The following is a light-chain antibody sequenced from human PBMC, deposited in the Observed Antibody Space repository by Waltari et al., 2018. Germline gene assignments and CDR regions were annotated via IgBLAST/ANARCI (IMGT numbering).Light chain of an antibody. CDR1: TGAVTSGHY. V-gene: IGLV7-43*01. Sequence: QTVVTQEPSLTVSPGGTVTLTCASSTGAVTSGHYPNWFQPKPGQAPRALIYTTFNRYSWTPARFSGSLLGGKAALTLSGVQPEDEAEYYCLLYFGGARVFGGGTKLTVL. CDR2: TTF. J-gene: IGLJ3*02. CDR3: LLYFGGARV.